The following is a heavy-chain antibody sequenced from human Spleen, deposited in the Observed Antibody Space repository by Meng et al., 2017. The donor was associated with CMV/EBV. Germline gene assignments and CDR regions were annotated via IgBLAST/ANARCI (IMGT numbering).Heavy chain of an antibody. J-gene: IGHJ5*02. Sequence: ASGFTCSSYALSWVRKGPGKGREWVSAISGSGGSTYYADSVKGRFTISRDNSKNTLYLQMNSLRAEDTAVYYCAKAGYSTVANWFDPWGQGTLVTVSS. CDR1: GFTCSSYA. D-gene: IGHD6-13*01. CDR2: ISGSGGST. V-gene: IGHV3-23*01. CDR3: AKAGYSTVANWFDP.